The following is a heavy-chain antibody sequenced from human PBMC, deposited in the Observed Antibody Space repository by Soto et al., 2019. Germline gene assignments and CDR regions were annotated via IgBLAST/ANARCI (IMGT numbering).Heavy chain of an antibody. CDR3: AARSANSCIYLQF. CDR1: GFTFSSYN. J-gene: IGHJ1*01. D-gene: IGHD3-10*01. Sequence: GSLRLSCAASGFTFSSYNMNWVRQAPGKGLEWVSSISSSSSYIYYADSVKGRFTVSRDNSRNTLYLQMNNLRAEDTATYHWAARSANSCIYLQFWGQGTPVTVSS. V-gene: IGHV3-21*04. CDR2: ISSSSSYI.